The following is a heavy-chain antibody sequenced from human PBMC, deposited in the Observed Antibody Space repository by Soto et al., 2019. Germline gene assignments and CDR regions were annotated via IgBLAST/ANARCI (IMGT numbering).Heavy chain of an antibody. CDR3: AREGPDY. CDR2: IWYDGSNK. Sequence: QVQLVESGGGVVQLGRSLRLSCAPPGSTFGSFGMHWVGRAPGKGLEWVAVIWYDGSNKYYADSVKGRFTISRDNSKNTLYLQMNSLRAEDTAVYYCAREGPDYWGQGTLVTVSS. J-gene: IGHJ4*02. CDR1: GSTFGSFG. V-gene: IGHV3-33*01.